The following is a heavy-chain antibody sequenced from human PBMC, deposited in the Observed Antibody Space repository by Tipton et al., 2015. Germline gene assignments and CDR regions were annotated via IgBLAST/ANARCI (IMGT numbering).Heavy chain of an antibody. V-gene: IGHV3-21*01. CDR3: ARGEDVSDAFDI. Sequence: SLRLSCAGSGYTFSSYAMSWVRQAPGKGLEWVSSISGGSTTKFYTDSLKGRFSTSRDNAKNSLYLQMNSLRGDDTAVYYCARGEDVSDAFDIWGQGTMVIVSS. CDR1: GYTFSSYA. J-gene: IGHJ3*02. CDR2: ISGGSTTK. D-gene: IGHD2-15*01.